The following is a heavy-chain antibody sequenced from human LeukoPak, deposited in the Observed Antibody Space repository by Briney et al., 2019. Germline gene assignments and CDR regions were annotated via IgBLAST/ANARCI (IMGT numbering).Heavy chain of an antibody. J-gene: IGHJ5*02. CDR2: ISGSGGST. V-gene: IGHV3-23*01. Sequence: GGSLRLSCAASGFIFSSYAMSWVRQAPGKGLEWVSAISGSGGSTYYADSVKGRFTISRDNSKNTLYLQMNSLRAEDTAVYYCAKEITTVRGVKPNWFDPWGQGTLVTVSS. CDR3: AKEITTVRGVKPNWFDP. D-gene: IGHD3-10*01. CDR1: GFIFSSYA.